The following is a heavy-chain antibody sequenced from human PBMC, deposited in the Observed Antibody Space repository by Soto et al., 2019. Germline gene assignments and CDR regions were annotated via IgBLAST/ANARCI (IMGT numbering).Heavy chain of an antibody. Sequence: GGSLRLSCAASEFTFGSYAMTWVRQAPGKGLEWVSALTGSGASTYYADSVEGRFTISRDNSRNTLYLHMRSLRAEDTAVYYCARDLGGRQPFRYWGQGTLVTVSS. J-gene: IGHJ4*02. CDR3: ARDLGGRQPFRY. CDR1: EFTFGSYA. D-gene: IGHD1-26*01. CDR2: LTGSGAST. V-gene: IGHV3-23*01.